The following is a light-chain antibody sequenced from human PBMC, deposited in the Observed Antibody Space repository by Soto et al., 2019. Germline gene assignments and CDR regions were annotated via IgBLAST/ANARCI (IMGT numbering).Light chain of an antibody. CDR3: QQRSN. V-gene: IGKV3-11*01. Sequence: EIVLTQSPATLSLSPGERATLSCRASQSVSSYLAWYQQKPGQAPRLLIYDASNRATGIPARFSGSGSGTDFPLTISSLETEDFAVYYCQQRSNFGQGTRLEIK. CDR2: DAS. J-gene: IGKJ5*01. CDR1: QSVSSY.